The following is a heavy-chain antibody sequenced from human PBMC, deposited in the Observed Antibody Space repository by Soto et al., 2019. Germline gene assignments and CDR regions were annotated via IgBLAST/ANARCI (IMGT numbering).Heavy chain of an antibody. CDR2: ISYDGSNK. CDR1: GFTFSSYA. V-gene: IGHV3-30-3*01. Sequence: QVQLVESGGGVVQPGRSLRLSCAASGFTFSSYAMHWVRQAPGKGLEWVAVISYDGSNKYYADSVKGRFTISRDNSKNTRYLQMSILRAEDTAVYYCARDPMGRYYGSGSYYFDYWGQGTLVTVSS. CDR3: ARDPMGRYYGSGSYYFDY. D-gene: IGHD3-10*01. J-gene: IGHJ4*02.